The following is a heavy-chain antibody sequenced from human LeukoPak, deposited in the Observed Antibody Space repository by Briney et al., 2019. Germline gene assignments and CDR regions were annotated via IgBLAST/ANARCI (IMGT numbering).Heavy chain of an antibody. CDR1: GGSISSGDYY. CDR3: ARVYYYDSSGYSMFDP. J-gene: IGHJ5*02. CDR2: IYYSGST. Sequence: SQTLSLTCTVSGGSISSGDYYWSWIRQPPGKGLECIGYIYYSGSTYYNPSLKSRVTISVDTSRNQFSLKLSSVTAADTAVYYCARVYYYDSSGYSMFDPWGQGTLVTVSS. V-gene: IGHV4-30-4*08. D-gene: IGHD3-22*01.